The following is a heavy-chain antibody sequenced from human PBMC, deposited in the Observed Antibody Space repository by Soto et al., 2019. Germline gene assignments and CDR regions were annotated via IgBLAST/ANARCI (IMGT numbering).Heavy chain of an antibody. D-gene: IGHD6-19*01. CDR3: VIDRLIVAVSVGRMDV. CDR2: VIPTQRTT. J-gene: IGHJ6*02. CDR1: GDTFIGYS. Sequence: QVQLVQSGAEVKKPGTSVRVSCKASGDTFIGYSISWVRQAPGQGLEWMGWVIPTQRTTKYAQRFQGRVTMSVDQFASTTYMELSSLRPDDTALYYCVIDRLIVAVSVGRMDVWGQGTTVTVSS. V-gene: IGHV1-69*01.